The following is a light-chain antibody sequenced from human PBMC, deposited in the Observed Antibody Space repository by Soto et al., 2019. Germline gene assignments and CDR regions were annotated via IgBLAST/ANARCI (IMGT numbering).Light chain of an antibody. V-gene: IGLV1-47*01. J-gene: IGLJ1*01. Sequence: QSVLTQPPSASGTPGQRVTISCSGSSSNIGTNYVYWYQQLPGTAPKLLIYRNNQRPSGVPDRFSGSKSGTSAALAISGLRYEDEADYYCAAWDDRLRGLYVFGIGTKLTVL. CDR3: AAWDDRLRGLYV. CDR2: RNN. CDR1: SSNIGTNY.